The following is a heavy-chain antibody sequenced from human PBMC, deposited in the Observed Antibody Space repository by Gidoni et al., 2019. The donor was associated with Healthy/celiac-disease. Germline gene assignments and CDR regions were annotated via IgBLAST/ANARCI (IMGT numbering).Heavy chain of an antibody. CDR2: IDYSGST. CDR3: ARVYERGVLDY. D-gene: IGHD3-10*01. J-gene: IGHJ4*02. V-gene: IGHV4-39*07. CDR1: GGSISSSSYY. Sequence: QLHLHESGPGLVKPSETLSLTCTVSGGSISSSSYYWGWIRQPPGKGLEWIGSIDYSGSTYYNPSLKSRVTMSVDTSKNQFSLKLSSVTAADTAVYYWARVYERGVLDYWGQGTLVTVSS.